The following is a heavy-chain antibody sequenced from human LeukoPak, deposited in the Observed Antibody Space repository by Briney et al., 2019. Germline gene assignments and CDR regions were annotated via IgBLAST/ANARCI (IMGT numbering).Heavy chain of an antibody. D-gene: IGHD3-3*01. CDR3: ARGLEWTIWDAFDI. J-gene: IGHJ3*02. CDR1: GFTFSSYS. CDR2: ISSGSGTI. V-gene: IGHV3-48*01. Sequence: GGSLRLSCAASGFTFSSYSMNWVRQAPGKGLEWVSYISSGSGTIYYADSVKGRFTISRDNAKNSLYLQMNSLRAEDTAVYYCARGLEWTIWDAFDIWGQGTMVTVSS.